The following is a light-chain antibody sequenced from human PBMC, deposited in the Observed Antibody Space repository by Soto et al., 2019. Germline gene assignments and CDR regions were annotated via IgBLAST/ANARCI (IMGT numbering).Light chain of an antibody. CDR2: EVS. Sequence: QSALTQPASVSGSPGQSITISCTGTSSDIGNYDFVSWYQQVPGTAPKAMIYEVSSRPSGVPDRFSGSKSGNTASLTVSGLQAADEADYFCKSYAGSNTYVFGSGTKLTVL. J-gene: IGLJ1*01. V-gene: IGLV2-8*01. CDR3: KSYAGSNTYV. CDR1: SSDIGNYDF.